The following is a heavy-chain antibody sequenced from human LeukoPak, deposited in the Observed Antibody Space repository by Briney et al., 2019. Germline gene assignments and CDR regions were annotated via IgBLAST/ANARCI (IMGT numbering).Heavy chain of an antibody. CDR3: ARRVAVGNYFDP. D-gene: IGHD4-11*01. Sequence: PSETLSLTCALSGGSISTDYWSWVRRPPGKGLQWIGYIYYSGSTNYNPSLKSRVTISLNTAKNQFSLRLRSVTAADTAVYYCARRVAVGNYFDPWGQGTLVTVSS. V-gene: IGHV4-59*08. CDR1: GGSISTDY. J-gene: IGHJ5*02. CDR2: IYYSGST.